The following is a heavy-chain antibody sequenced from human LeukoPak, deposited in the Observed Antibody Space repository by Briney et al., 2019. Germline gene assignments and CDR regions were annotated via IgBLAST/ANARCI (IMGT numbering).Heavy chain of an antibody. J-gene: IGHJ4*02. CDR2: FDPEDGER. V-gene: IGHV1-24*01. CDR1: GYTLTKLS. Sequence: VASVKVSCKVSGYTLTKLSMHWVRQAPGKGLEWMGTFDPEDGERLYAQKFQGRLTMTEDTSTDTAYMELSSLRSEDTAVYYCATVYSYDSSAYYRLDYWGQGTPVTVSS. D-gene: IGHD3-22*01. CDR3: ATVYSYDSSAYYRLDY.